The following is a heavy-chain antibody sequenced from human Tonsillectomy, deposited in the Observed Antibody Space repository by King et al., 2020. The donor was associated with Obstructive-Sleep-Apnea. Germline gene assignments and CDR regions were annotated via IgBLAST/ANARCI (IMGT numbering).Heavy chain of an antibody. Sequence: VQLQESGPGLVKPSQTLSLTCTVSGGSISSGGYYWSWIRQHPGKGLEWIGYIYYSGSTYYNPSLKSRVTISVDTSKNQFSLKLSSVTAADTAVYYCARDLEVRGVHPPNNQKNWYFDLWGRGTLVTVSS. D-gene: IGHD3-10*01. CDR2: IYYSGST. V-gene: IGHV4-31*03. J-gene: IGHJ2*01. CDR1: GGSISSGGYY. CDR3: ARDLEVRGVHPPNNQKNWYFDL.